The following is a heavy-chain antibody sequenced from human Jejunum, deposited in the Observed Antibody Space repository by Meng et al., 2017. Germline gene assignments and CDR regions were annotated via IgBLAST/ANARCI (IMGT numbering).Heavy chain of an antibody. V-gene: IGHV3-43*02. Sequence: GGSLRLSCTASGFTFDDYAMHWFRQPPGKGLEWVSLISGDGSNIQDADPVKGRFTISRDSTKHSLFLQMDSLRHEDTALYYCAKDNDGYCSGGSCYPDYWGQGNLVTVSS. J-gene: IGHJ4*02. D-gene: IGHD2-15*01. CDR3: AKDNDGYCSGGSCYPDY. CDR1: GFTFDDYA. CDR2: ISGDGSNI.